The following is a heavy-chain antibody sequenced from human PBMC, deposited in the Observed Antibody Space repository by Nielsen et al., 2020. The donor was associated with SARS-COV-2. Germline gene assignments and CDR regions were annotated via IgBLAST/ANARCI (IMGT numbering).Heavy chain of an antibody. CDR3: AKLAINWHDNVHY. D-gene: IGHD1-20*01. J-gene: IGHJ4*02. V-gene: IGHV3-20*04. CDR1: GFTFDDYG. Sequence: GRSLRLSCAASGFTFDDYGMSWVRKAPGKGLEWVSGINWNGGSKGYADSVKGRFTISRDNAKNSLYLQMNSLRAEDTALYYCAKLAINWHDNVHYWGQGTLVTVSS. CDR2: INWNGGSK.